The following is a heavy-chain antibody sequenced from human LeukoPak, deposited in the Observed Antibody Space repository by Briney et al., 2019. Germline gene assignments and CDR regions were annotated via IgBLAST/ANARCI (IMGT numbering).Heavy chain of an antibody. D-gene: IGHD3-22*01. CDR2: IIPIFGTA. CDR3: ARDSSDVVVIHNWFDP. Sequence: ASVKVSCKASGGTFSSYAISWVRQAPGQGLEWMGGIIPIFGTANYAQKFQGRVTITTDESTSTAYMELSSLRSEDTAVYYCARDSSDVVVIHNWFDPWGQGTLVTVSS. V-gene: IGHV1-69*05. CDR1: GGTFSSYA. J-gene: IGHJ5*02.